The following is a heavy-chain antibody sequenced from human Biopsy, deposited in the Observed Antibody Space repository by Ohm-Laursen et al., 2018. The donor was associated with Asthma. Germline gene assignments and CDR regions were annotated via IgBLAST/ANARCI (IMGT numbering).Heavy chain of an antibody. CDR1: GLSSSGYY. J-gene: IGHJ5*02. CDR3: ARTTYGHDGFDP. CDR2: SDHRGNT. V-gene: IGHV4-34*09. D-gene: IGHD4-17*01. Sequence: TLSLTCSMYGLSSSGYYWTWIRQPPGKGLEWIGESDHRGNTNTNPTLKSRVSISLDTSKNQFSLSLTSVTAADTAVYYCARTTYGHDGFDPWGQGTLVTVSS.